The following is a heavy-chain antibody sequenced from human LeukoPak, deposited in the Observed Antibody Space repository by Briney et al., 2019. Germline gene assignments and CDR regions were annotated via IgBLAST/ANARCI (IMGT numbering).Heavy chain of an antibody. CDR1: GGSISSGDYY. Sequence: PSETLSLTCTVSGGSISSGDYYWSWIRQPPGKGLEWIGYIYYSGSTYYNPSLKSRVTISVDSSKNQFSLKLSSVTAADTAVYYCARGPELFNYYFDYWGQGTLVTVSS. J-gene: IGHJ4*02. V-gene: IGHV4-30-4*01. CDR2: IYYSGST. CDR3: ARGPELFNYYFDY. D-gene: IGHD1-14*01.